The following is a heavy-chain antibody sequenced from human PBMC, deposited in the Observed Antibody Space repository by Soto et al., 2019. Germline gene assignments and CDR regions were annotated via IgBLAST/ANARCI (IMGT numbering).Heavy chain of an antibody. V-gene: IGHV3-30-3*01. CDR1: GFTFSSYA. D-gene: IGHD3-9*01. Sequence: QVQLVESGGGVVQPGRSLRLSCAASGFTFSSYAMHWVRQAPGKGLEWVAVISYDGSNKYYADSVKGRFTISRDNSKNTLYLQMNSLRDEDTAVYYCARGTFLRYFDWSPDYWGQGTLVTVSS. CDR3: ARGTFLRYFDWSPDY. J-gene: IGHJ4*02. CDR2: ISYDGSNK.